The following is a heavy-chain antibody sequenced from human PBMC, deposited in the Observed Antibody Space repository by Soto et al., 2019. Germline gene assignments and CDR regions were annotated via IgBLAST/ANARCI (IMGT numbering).Heavy chain of an antibody. D-gene: IGHD3-9*01. V-gene: IGHV1-69*01. CDR2: IIPILGTA. CDR1: GGTFSSYA. CDR3: ARLGGDILTGYLDY. J-gene: IGHJ4*02. Sequence: QVQLVQSGAEVKSPGSSLKFSCKASGGTFSSYAISWVRQAPGQGLEWMGGIIPILGTANYAQKFQGRVTITADESTSTAYMELSSLRSEDTAVYYCARLGGDILTGYLDYWGQGTLVTVSS.